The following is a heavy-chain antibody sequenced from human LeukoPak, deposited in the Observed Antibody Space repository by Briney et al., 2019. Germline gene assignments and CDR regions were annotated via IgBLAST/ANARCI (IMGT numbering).Heavy chain of an antibody. V-gene: IGHV3-30*04. CDR3: AKQQGSYYNCDYGMDV. CDR1: GFTFSSYA. J-gene: IGHJ6*02. Sequence: GGSLRPSCAASGFTFSSYAMHWVRQAPGKGLEWVAVISYDGSNKYYADSVKGRFTISRDNSKNTLYLQMNSLRAEDTAVYYCAKQQGSYYNCDYGMDVWGQGTTVTVSS. CDR2: ISYDGSNK. D-gene: IGHD1-26*01.